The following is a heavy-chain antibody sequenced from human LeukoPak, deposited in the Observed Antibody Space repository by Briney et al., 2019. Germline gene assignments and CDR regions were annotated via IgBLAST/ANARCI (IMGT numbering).Heavy chain of an antibody. D-gene: IGHD6-13*01. Sequence: SETLSLTCTVSGGSISSGGYYWSWIRRHPGTGLEWIGYIYYSGSTYYNPSLKSRVTISVDTSKNQFSLKLSSVTAADTAMYYCARDPLGMASALWGQGTLVTVSS. CDR3: ARDPLGMASAL. CDR2: IYYSGST. V-gene: IGHV4-31*03. J-gene: IGHJ4*02. CDR1: GGSISSGGYY.